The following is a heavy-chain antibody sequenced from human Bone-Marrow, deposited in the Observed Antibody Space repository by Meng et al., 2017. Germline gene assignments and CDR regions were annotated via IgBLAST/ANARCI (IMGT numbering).Heavy chain of an antibody. V-gene: IGHV4-4*02. D-gene: IGHD3-22*01. J-gene: IGHJ4*02. CDR1: CGFSSSSNW. CDR3: ARATYYYDSSRRNMRDLPFDY. CDR2: IYHSGST. Sequence: QLQESRPRLVKPSGTRSLTFAVSCGFSSSSNWWSWVRQPPGKGLEWIGEIYHSGSTNYNPSLKSRVTISVDKSKNQFSLKLSSVTAADTAVYYCARATYYYDSSRRNMRDLPFDYWGQGTLVTVSS.